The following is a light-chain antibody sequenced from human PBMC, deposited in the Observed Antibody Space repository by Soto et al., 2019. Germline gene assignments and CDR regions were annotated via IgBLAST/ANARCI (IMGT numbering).Light chain of an antibody. CDR3: QQFHVTPYT. CDR1: QTVSRY. V-gene: IGKV3-11*01. CDR2: DAF. Sequence: EIVLTQSPATLSLSPGERATLSCRASQTVSRYLSWYQQKPGQAPRLLIYDAFNRAPGIPARFSGSGSGTDFSLTISSLEPEDFATYYCQQFHVTPYTFGQGTKLEI. J-gene: IGKJ2*01.